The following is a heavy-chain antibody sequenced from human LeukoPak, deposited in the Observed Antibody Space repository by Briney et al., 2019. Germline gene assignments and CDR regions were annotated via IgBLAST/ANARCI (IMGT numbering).Heavy chain of an antibody. V-gene: IGHV3-30*18. CDR1: GFTFSSYG. D-gene: IGHD1-1*01. CDR2: ILYDGSNK. Sequence: PGRSLRLSCIASGFTFSSYGMHWFRQAPGKGLEWVAVILYDGSNKYYADSVKGRFTISRDNAKNTLYVQMNSLRAEDTAVYYCAKGTNGGMDVWGQGTTVTVSS. CDR3: AKGTNGGMDV. J-gene: IGHJ6*02.